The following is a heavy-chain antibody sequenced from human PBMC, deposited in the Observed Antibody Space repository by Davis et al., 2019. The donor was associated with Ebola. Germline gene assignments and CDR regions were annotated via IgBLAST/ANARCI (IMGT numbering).Heavy chain of an antibody. J-gene: IGHJ4*02. CDR1: GFTFSSHG. V-gene: IGHV3-30*03. Sequence: GESLKISCAASGFTFSSHGMHWVRQAPGKGLEWVAFISYDNGSNKYYADSVKGRFTISRDSSKNTLYLQMNSLRAEDTAVYYCARMGPGDGDHGDDYWGQGTLVTVSS. CDR3: ARMGPGDGDHGDDY. D-gene: IGHD4-17*01. CDR2: ISYDNGSNK.